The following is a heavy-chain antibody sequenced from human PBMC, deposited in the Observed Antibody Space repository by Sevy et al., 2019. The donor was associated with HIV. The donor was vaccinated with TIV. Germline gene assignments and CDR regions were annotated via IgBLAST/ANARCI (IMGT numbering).Heavy chain of an antibody. Sequence: GGSLRLSCEVSGFTFSTYGMSWVRQAPGKGLEWVSMISGSDGGTYYADSVKGRFTISRETSNNTVYLQMNSLRVEDMAVYYCAKDNGSIDGLCDFWGQGTLVNVSS. V-gene: IGHV3-23*01. D-gene: IGHD2-8*01. CDR3: AKDNGSIDGLCDF. J-gene: IGHJ4*02. CDR2: ISGSDGGT. CDR1: GFTFSTYG.